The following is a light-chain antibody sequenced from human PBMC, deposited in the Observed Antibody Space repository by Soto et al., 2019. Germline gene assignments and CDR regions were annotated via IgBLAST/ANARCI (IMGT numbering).Light chain of an antibody. CDR1: RSNIGRNY. CDR3: SSYADSNHYV. J-gene: IGLJ1*01. CDR2: RNN. V-gene: IGLV1-47*01. Sequence: QSVLTQPPSASGTPGQRVSISCSGSRSNIGRNYVYWYQQLPGTAPKLLIQRNNERPSGVPDRFSGSKSGNTASLTVSGLQTEDEADYYCSSYADSNHYVFGSGT.